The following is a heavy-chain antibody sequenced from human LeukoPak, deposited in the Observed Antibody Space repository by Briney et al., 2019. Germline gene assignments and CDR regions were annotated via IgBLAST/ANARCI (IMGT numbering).Heavy chain of an antibody. D-gene: IGHD6-19*01. Sequence: SETLSLTCTVSCGSISSYYWSWIRQPAGKGLEWIGRIYTSGSTNYNPSLKSRVTMSVDMSKNQFSLKLTSVTAADTAVYYCARYSSGSLGYYYGMDVWGQGTTVTVSS. J-gene: IGHJ6*02. CDR3: ARYSSGSLGYYYGMDV. V-gene: IGHV4-4*07. CDR1: CGSISSYY. CDR2: IYTSGST.